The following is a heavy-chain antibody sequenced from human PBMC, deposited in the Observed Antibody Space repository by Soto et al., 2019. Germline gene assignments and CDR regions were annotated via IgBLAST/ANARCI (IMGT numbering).Heavy chain of an antibody. D-gene: IGHD6-25*01. CDR1: GFTFINYA. V-gene: IGHV3-23*01. J-gene: IGHJ6*02. Sequence: PGGSLRLSCAASGFTFINYAMRWVRQAPGKGLEWVSCLSGSGGMTYYADSVKGRFTISRGNSKNTLSLQMNSLRADDTAVYYCAKDLAYTSALGMDVWGQGTTVTVSS. CDR2: LSGSGGMT. CDR3: AKDLAYTSALGMDV.